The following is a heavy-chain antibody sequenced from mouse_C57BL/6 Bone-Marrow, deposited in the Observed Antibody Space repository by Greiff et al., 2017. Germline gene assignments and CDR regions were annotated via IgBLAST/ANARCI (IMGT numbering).Heavy chain of an antibody. J-gene: IGHJ2*01. CDR1: GYAFSSSW. CDR2: IYPGDGDT. CDR3: ARAYGSSYEY. D-gene: IGHD1-1*01. V-gene: IGHV1-82*01. Sequence: VQLQQSGPELVKPGASVKLSCKASGYAFSSSWMNWVKQRPGQGLEWIGRIYPGDGDTNYNGKFKGKATLTADKSSSTAYMQLSSLTSEDSAVYVCARAYGSSYEYWGQGTTLTVSS.